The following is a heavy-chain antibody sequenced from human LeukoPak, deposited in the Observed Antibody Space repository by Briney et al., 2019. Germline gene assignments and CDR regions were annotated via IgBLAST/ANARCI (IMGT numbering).Heavy chain of an antibody. Sequence: ASVKVSCRVSGYTFTAYYLHWVRQAPGQGLEWMGWINPNSGGTNYAQKFQARVTMTRDTSIRTAYIELSRLTSDDTAVYYCARDLRVGATEKFDYWGQGTLITVSA. V-gene: IGHV1-2*02. D-gene: IGHD1-26*01. J-gene: IGHJ4*02. CDR3: ARDLRVGATEKFDY. CDR2: INPNSGGT. CDR1: GYTFTAYY.